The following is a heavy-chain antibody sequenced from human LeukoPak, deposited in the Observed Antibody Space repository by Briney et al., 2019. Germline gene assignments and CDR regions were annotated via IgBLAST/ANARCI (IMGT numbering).Heavy chain of an antibody. J-gene: IGHJ4*02. CDR1: GFTFSSYE. CDR3: TSNPPIVGATSTIDY. Sequence: GGSLRLSCAASGFTFSSYEMNWVRQAPGKGLEWVSYISTTGSSIYYADSVKGRFTISRDNVKNLLYLQMNSLKTEDTAVYYCTSNPPIVGATSTIDYWGQGTLVTVSS. V-gene: IGHV3-48*03. CDR2: ISTTGSSI. D-gene: IGHD1-26*01.